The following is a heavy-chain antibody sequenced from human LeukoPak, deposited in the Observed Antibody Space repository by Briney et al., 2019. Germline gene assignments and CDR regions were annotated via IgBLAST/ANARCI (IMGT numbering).Heavy chain of an antibody. Sequence: SETLYLTCAVYGGSFSGYYWSWIRQPPGKGLEWIGEINHSGSTNYNPSLKSRVTISVDTSKNQFSLKLSSVTAADTAVYYCARGRRVRAQRIVGATWNWFDPWGQGTLVTVSS. V-gene: IGHV4-34*01. CDR2: INHSGST. CDR3: ARGRRVRAQRIVGATWNWFDP. J-gene: IGHJ5*02. D-gene: IGHD1-26*01. CDR1: GGSFSGYY.